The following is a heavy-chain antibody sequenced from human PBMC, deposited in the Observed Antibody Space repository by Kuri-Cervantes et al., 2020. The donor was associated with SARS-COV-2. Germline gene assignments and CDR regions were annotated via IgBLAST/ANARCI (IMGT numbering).Heavy chain of an antibody. CDR1: GFTFSSYA. CDR2: ISYDGSNK. V-gene: IGHV3-30-3*01. Sequence: LSLTCAASGFTFSSYAMHWVRQAPGKGLEWVAVISYDGSNKYYADSVKGRFTISRDNSKNTLYLQMNSLRAEDTAVYYCARDSITMVQGVTSDAFDIWGQGTMVTVSS. D-gene: IGHD3-10*01. J-gene: IGHJ3*02. CDR3: ARDSITMVQGVTSDAFDI.